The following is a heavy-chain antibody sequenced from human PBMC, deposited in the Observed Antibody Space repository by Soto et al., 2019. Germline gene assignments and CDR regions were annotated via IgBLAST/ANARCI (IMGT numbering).Heavy chain of an antibody. CDR2: IIPIFGTA. J-gene: IGHJ6*02. CDR1: GGTFSSYA. Sequence: QVPLVQSGAEVKKPGSSVKISCKASGGTFSSYAISWVRQAPGQGLEWMGGIIPIFGTANYAQKFQGRVTITADESTSTAYMELSSLRSEDTAVYYCAREGDIVVVPAATYYYYGMDVWGQGTTVTVSS. D-gene: IGHD2-2*01. CDR3: AREGDIVVVPAATYYYYGMDV. V-gene: IGHV1-69*01.